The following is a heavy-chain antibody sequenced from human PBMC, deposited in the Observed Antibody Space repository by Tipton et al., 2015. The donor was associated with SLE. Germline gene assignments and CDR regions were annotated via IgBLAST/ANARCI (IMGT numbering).Heavy chain of an antibody. CDR2: INSDGSST. J-gene: IGHJ4*02. D-gene: IGHD6-13*01. CDR1: GFTFSSYW. V-gene: IGHV3-74*01. CDR3: AISLYSSPDY. Sequence: SLRLSCAASGFTFSSYWIHWVRQAPGKGLVWVSRINSDGSSTAYGDSVKGRFTISRDNAKNTLYLQMNSLRAEDTAVYYCAISLYSSPDYWGQGTLVTVSS.